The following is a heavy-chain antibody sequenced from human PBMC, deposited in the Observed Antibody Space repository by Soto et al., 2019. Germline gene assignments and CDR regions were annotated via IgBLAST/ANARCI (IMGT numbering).Heavy chain of an antibody. V-gene: IGHV1-69*12. D-gene: IGHD3-3*01. Sequence: QVQLVQSGAEVKKPGSSVKVSCKASGGTFSSYAISWVRQAPGQGLEWMGGIIPIFGTANYAQKFQGRVTITADESTSTAYMELSSLRSEDTAVYYCARDVGATYYDFWSGYTHTPNWFDPWGQGTLVTVSS. CDR2: IIPIFGTA. CDR3: ARDVGATYYDFWSGYTHTPNWFDP. J-gene: IGHJ5*02. CDR1: GGTFSSYA.